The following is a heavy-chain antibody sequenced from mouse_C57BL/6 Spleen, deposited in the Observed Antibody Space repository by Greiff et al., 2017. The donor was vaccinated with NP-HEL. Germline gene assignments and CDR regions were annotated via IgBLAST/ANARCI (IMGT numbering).Heavy chain of an antibody. CDR1: GYAFSSSW. Sequence: QVQLQQSGPELVKPGASVKISCKASGYAFSSSWMNWVKQRPGKGLEWIGRIYPGDGDTNYIGKFKGKATLTADKSSSTAYMQLSSLTSEDSAVYFCYYYGYDPYYFDYWGQGTTLTGSS. V-gene: IGHV1-82*01. CDR3: YYYGYDPYYFDY. D-gene: IGHD2-2*01. J-gene: IGHJ2*01. CDR2: IYPGDGDT.